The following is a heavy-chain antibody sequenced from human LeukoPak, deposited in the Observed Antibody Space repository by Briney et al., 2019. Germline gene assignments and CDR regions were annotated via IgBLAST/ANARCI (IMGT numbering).Heavy chain of an antibody. J-gene: IGHJ4*02. Sequence: GGSLRLSCAASGFTFSSYGMHWVRQAPGKGLEWGAFIRYDGSNKYYADSVKGRFTISRDNSKNTLYLQMNSLRAEDTAVYYCAKDKEGCCSSTSCYEFDYWGQGTLVTVSS. CDR2: IRYDGSNK. CDR1: GFTFSSYG. V-gene: IGHV3-30*02. CDR3: AKDKEGCCSSTSCYEFDY. D-gene: IGHD2-2*01.